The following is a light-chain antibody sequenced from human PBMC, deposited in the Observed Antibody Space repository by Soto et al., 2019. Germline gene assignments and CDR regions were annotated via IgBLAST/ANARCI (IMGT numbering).Light chain of an antibody. Sequence: EIVLTQSPATLSLSPGERPPPPSRPSQRVTTYLAWYQQKPGQAPRLLIYDASNRATGIPARFSGSGSGTDFTLTISSLEPEDFAVYYCQQRSNWPWTFGQGTKVEIK. CDR3: QQRSNWPWT. CDR1: QRVTTY. J-gene: IGKJ1*01. CDR2: DAS. V-gene: IGKV3-11*01.